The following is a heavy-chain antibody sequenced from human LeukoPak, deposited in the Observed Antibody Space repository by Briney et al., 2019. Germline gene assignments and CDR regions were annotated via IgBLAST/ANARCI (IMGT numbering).Heavy chain of an antibody. V-gene: IGHV4-59*01. CDR3: ARVGDTSGYYYFLDY. J-gene: IGHJ4*02. Sequence: SETLSLTCTVSGGSISSYFWSWIRQPPGKGLEWIGYIYYSGSTNYNPSLKSRVTISVDTSKYQFSLKLSSVTAADTAVYYCARVGDTSGYYYFLDYWGQGTLVTVSS. CDR1: GGSISSYF. CDR2: IYYSGST. D-gene: IGHD3-22*01.